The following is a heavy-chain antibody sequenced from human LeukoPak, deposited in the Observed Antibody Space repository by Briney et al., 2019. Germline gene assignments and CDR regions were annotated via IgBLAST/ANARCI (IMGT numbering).Heavy chain of an antibody. D-gene: IGHD6-13*01. Sequence: SETLSLTCAVSGGSISRGGYSWSWIRQPPGKGLEWIGHIYHSGSTYYNPSLKSRVTISVDRSKNQFYPKLSSVTAADTAVYYCARVPTAAAVVYFDYWGQGTVVTVTS. J-gene: IGHJ4*02. V-gene: IGHV4-30-2*01. CDR3: ARVPTAAAVVYFDY. CDR2: IYHSGST. CDR1: GGSISRGGYS.